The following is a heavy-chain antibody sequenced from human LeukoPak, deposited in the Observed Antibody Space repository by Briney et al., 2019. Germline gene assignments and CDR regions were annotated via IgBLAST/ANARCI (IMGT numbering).Heavy chain of an antibody. Sequence: ASVKVSCKASGYTFTGYYMHWVRQAPGQGLEWMGWINPNSGSTSYAQKFQGRVTMTRDMSTSTVYMELSSLRSEDTAVYYCARGEIAAAGYFDYWGQGTLVTVSS. J-gene: IGHJ4*02. CDR2: INPNSGST. V-gene: IGHV1-46*01. D-gene: IGHD6-13*01. CDR3: ARGEIAAAGYFDY. CDR1: GYTFTGYY.